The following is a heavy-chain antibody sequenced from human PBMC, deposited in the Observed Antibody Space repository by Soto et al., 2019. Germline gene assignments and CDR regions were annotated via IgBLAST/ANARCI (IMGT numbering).Heavy chain of an antibody. CDR3: AKDGDGERLWRYFQH. D-gene: IGHD2-21*01. V-gene: IGHV3-30*18. Sequence: PGGSLRLSCAASGFTFSSYGMHWVRQAPGKGLEWVAVISYDGSNKYYADSVKGRFTISRDNSKNTLYLQMNSLRAEDTAVYYCAKDGDGERLWRYFQHWGQGTLVTVSS. CDR2: ISYDGSNK. J-gene: IGHJ1*01. CDR1: GFTFSSYG.